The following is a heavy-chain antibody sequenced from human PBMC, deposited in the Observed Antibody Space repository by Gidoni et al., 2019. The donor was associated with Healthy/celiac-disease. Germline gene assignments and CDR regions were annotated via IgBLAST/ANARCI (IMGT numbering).Heavy chain of an antibody. CDR1: GCTVSGTA. J-gene: IGHJ4*02. V-gene: IGHV3-73*02. CDR3: TRQVQYHDYGDPHYSFDY. CDR2: IRSKANSYAT. Sequence: EFQLVEYGGCLVQPGGSLTRPCAASGCTVSGTAMHGVRPASGRGLGWVGRIRSKANSYATAYAASVNGRFTISRDDSKNTAYLKMNSLKTQDTAVYYCTRQVQYHDYGDPHYSFDYWGQGTLVTVSS. D-gene: IGHD4-17*01.